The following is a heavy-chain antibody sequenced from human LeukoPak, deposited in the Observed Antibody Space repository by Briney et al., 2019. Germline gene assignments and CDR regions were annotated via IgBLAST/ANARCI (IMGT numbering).Heavy chain of an antibody. V-gene: IGHV4-39*01. J-gene: IGHJ4*02. CDR1: GDSLSSSSYY. D-gene: IGHD4-23*01. Sequence: SETLSLTCIVSGDSLSSSSYYWGWIRQPPGTGLEWIGSIYNSGSTHYNPSLKSRVTISVDTSKNQFSLKLSSVTAADTAVYYCARHAYYGAKDFDYWGQGTLVTVSS. CDR3: ARHAYYGAKDFDY. CDR2: IYNSGST.